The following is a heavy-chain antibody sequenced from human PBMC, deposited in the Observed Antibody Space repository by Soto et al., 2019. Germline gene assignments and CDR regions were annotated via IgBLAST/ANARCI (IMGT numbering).Heavy chain of an antibody. V-gene: IGHV3-23*01. Sequence: PGGSLRLSCAASGFAFGAYAMTWVSQAPGKGLEWVSVISGGCGNTYYADSVKGRFTISRDNSKKILYLQMSSLRAEDTAIYYCAKDPVPQLLPSWWFDPWGLGTLDPVSS. J-gene: IGHJ5*02. D-gene: IGHD2-2*01. CDR3: AKDPVPQLLPSWWFDP. CDR1: GFAFGAYA. CDR2: ISGGCGNT.